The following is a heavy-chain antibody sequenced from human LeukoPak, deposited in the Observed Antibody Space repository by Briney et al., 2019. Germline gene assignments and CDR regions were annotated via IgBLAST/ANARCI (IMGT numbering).Heavy chain of an antibody. V-gene: IGHV3-23*01. J-gene: IGHJ6*02. CDR3: AKALGGYYYYYGMDV. Sequence: PGGSLRLSCTASGFTFSSYAMNWVRQAPGKGLEWVSAISGSGGSTYYAVSVKGRFTISRDTSKSTLYLQMNSLRAEDTAVYYCAKALGGYYYYYGMDVWGQGTTVTVSS. CDR2: ISGSGGST. CDR1: GFTFSSYA.